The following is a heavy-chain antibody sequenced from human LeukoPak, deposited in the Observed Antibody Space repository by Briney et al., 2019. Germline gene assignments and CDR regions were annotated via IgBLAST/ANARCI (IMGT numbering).Heavy chain of an antibody. D-gene: IGHD3-10*01. CDR1: GFTFNNYG. CDR3: AKQARRAYYYGSGTYARSHYFDY. Sequence: PGGSLRLSCAASGFTFNNYGIHWVRQAPGKGLEWVAVISSDGSNKYYADSVKGRFTISRDNSKNTLYLQMNSLRAEDTAVYYCAKQARRAYYYGSGTYARSHYFDYWGQGTLVTVSS. V-gene: IGHV3-30*18. J-gene: IGHJ4*02. CDR2: ISSDGSNK.